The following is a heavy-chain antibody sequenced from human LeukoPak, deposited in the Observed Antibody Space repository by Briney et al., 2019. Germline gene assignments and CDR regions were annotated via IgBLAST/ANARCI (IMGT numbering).Heavy chain of an antibody. CDR3: ARGAAGDDYVWGSYRYDAFDI. J-gene: IGHJ3*02. D-gene: IGHD3-16*02. V-gene: IGHV4-39*07. CDR2: IYHSGST. CDR1: GGSVGSGGHS. Sequence: SETLSLTCAVSGGSVGSGGHSWGWIRQPPGKGLEWIGSIYHSGSTYYNPSLKSRVTISVDTSKNQFSLKLSSVTAADTAVYYCARGAAGDDYVWGSYRYDAFDIWGQGTMVTVSS.